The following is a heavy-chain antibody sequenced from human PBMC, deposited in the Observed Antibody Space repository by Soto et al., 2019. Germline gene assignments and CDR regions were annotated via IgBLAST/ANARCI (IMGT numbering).Heavy chain of an antibody. CDR2: IIPIFGTA. Sequence: GASVKVSCKASGGTFISYAISWVRQAPGQGLEWMGGIIPIFGTANYAQKFQGRVTITADESTSTAYMELSSLRSEDTAVYYCARDLDRSYYYGMDVWGQGTTVTVSS. CDR3: ARDLDRSYYYGMDV. J-gene: IGHJ6*02. CDR1: GGTFISYA. V-gene: IGHV1-69*13.